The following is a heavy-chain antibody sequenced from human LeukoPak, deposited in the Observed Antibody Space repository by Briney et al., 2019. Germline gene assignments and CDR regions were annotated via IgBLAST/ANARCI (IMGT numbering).Heavy chain of an antibody. D-gene: IGHD3-10*01. CDR1: GGSISSSSYY. Sequence: PSDTLSLTCTVSGGSISSSSYYWGWIRKPPGKGLEWIGSIYYSGSTYYNTSLKSRVTISVDTSKNQFSLKLSSVTAADTAVYYCARARSPIYGSDATRNWFDPWGQGTLGTVSS. J-gene: IGHJ5*02. CDR3: ARARSPIYGSDATRNWFDP. CDR2: IYYSGST. V-gene: IGHV4-39*01.